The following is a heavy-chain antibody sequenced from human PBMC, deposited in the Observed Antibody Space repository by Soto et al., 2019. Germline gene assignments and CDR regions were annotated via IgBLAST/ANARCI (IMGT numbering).Heavy chain of an antibody. CDR2: INGDNDNT. D-gene: IGHD3-22*01. Sequence: GASVKVSCKASGYTFTSRSIHWVRQAPGQRLEWVGWINGDNDNTKYSQKFQGRVTITRDIPANTAYMELNSLRAEDTAVYYCARPTYYYDSSGPPAYWGQGTLVTVSS. CDR1: GYTFTSRS. J-gene: IGHJ4*02. V-gene: IGHV1-3*01. CDR3: ARPTYYYDSSGPPAY.